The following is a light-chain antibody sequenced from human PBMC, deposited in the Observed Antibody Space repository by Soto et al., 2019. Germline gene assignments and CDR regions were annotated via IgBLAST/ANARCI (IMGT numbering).Light chain of an antibody. CDR1: SSNIGAGYD. CDR2: GNS. V-gene: IGLV1-40*01. J-gene: IGLJ1*01. CDR3: QSYDSRLSAHNYV. Sequence: QTVVTQPPSVSGAPGQTITISCTGSSSNIGAGYDVHWYQQLPGRAPKLLIYGNSNRPSGVPDRFSGSKSGTSASLAITGLQAEDEADYYCQSYDSRLSAHNYVFGTGTKVTVL.